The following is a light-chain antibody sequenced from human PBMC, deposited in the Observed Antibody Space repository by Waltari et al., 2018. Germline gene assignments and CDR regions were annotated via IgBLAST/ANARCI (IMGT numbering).Light chain of an antibody. CDR3: QTGGHGTWV. V-gene: IGLV4-69*01. Sequence: QLVLTQSPSASASLGASVKPTCTLSSGYSSNVIAWLQQQPEKGPRSLMKVNSDGSHSKGAEIPDRFSGSSSGAERYLTISNLQSEDEADYYCQTGGHGTWVFGGGTKLTVL. CDR1: SGYSSNV. CDR2: VNSDGSH. J-gene: IGLJ3*02.